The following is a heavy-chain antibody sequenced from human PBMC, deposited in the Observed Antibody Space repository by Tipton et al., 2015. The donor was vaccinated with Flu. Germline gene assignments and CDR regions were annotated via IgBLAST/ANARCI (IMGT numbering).Heavy chain of an antibody. CDR1: GGSISTYY. V-gene: IGHV4-4*07. J-gene: IGHJ5*02. D-gene: IGHD6-19*01. Sequence: LRLSCSVSGGSISTYYWSWILQPAGKGLEWVGHFYYNGSTRYNPSLKNRCTMSADTSRSQFSLKVTSVTAADSAVYFCAREGDDYSRGWYASWGQGILVSVSS. CDR2: FYYNGST. CDR3: AREGDDYSRGWYAS.